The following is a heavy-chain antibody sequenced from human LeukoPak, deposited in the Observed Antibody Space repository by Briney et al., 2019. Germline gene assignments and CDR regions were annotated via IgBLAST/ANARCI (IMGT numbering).Heavy chain of an antibody. V-gene: IGHV4-59*01. J-gene: IGHJ4*02. Sequence: PSETLSLTCTVSGGSISSYYWSWIRQSPGKGLEWIGYTYYSGSTISNPSLKSRVTISVDTSENQFSLKLSSVTAADTAVYYCARVKDTAMGLLDYWGQGTLVTVSS. CDR1: GGSISSYY. CDR2: TYYSGST. D-gene: IGHD5-18*01. CDR3: ARVKDTAMGLLDY.